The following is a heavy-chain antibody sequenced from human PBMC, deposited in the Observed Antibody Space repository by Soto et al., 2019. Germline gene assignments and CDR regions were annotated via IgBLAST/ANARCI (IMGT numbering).Heavy chain of an antibody. CDR1: RGYISSGTNY. D-gene: IGHD6-25*01. V-gene: IGHV4-39*01. Sequence: SATVSLTCTVSRGYISSGTNYWAWFRKPPGTGLEWIAYIYYSGSTFYIPSLKSRFTISLDTSKTQYSMKLRPFTAADTSVCFCASREAGWYFDTWGQGTLVTVAS. CDR3: ASREAGWYFDT. J-gene: IGHJ4*02. CDR2: IYYSGST.